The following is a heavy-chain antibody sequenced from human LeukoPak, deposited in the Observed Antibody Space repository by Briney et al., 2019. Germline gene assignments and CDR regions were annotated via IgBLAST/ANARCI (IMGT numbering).Heavy chain of an antibody. J-gene: IGHJ4*02. CDR2: ISSSSSYI. CDR3: ARDTSMYYGSGSYI. Sequence: GGSLRLSCAAPGFTFSSYSMNWVRQAPGKGLEWVSSISSSSSYIYYADSVKGRFTISRDNAKNSLYLQMNSLRAEDTAVYYCARDTSMYYGSGSYIWGQGTLVTVSS. CDR1: GFTFSSYS. V-gene: IGHV3-21*01. D-gene: IGHD3-10*01.